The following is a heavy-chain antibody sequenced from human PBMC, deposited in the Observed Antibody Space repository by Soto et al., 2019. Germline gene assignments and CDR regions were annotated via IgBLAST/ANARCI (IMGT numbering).Heavy chain of an antibody. J-gene: IGHJ4*02. D-gene: IGHD1-26*01. CDR2: IDPSDSYT. CDR1: GYSFTSYW. Sequence: GESLKISCKVSGYSFTSYWISWVRQMPGKGLEWMGRIDPSDSYTNCSPSFQGHVTISADKSISTAYLQWSSLKASDTAMYYCARSYSGSPFDYWGQGTLVTVSS. V-gene: IGHV5-10-1*01. CDR3: ARSYSGSPFDY.